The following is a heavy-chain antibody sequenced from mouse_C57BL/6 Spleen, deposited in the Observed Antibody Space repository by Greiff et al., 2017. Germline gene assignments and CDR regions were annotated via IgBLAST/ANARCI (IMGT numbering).Heavy chain of an antibody. J-gene: IGHJ4*01. CDR1: GFTFSSYA. D-gene: IGHD2-12*01. CDR3: TRANDGYAMDY. V-gene: IGHV5-9-1*02. Sequence: EVQLMESGAGLVKPGGSLKLSCAASGFTFSSYAMSWVRQTPEKRLEWVAYISSGGDYIYYADTVKGRFTISRDNARNTLYLQMSSLKSEDTAMYYCTRANDGYAMDYWGQGTSVTVSS. CDR2: ISSGGDYI.